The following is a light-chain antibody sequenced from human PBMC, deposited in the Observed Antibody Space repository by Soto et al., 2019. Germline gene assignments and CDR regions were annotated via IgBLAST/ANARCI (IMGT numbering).Light chain of an antibody. CDR1: QPISEW. Sequence: DIQVTQSPSTLSASVGDRVTITCRASQPISEWLAWYQKKPGKAPKLLIFEASSLESGVPSRFSGSGSGTEFTLTIFGLQPDDFATYFCQPYDTYSWTFGPGTKVDIK. CDR2: EAS. CDR3: QPYDTYSWT. V-gene: IGKV1-5*01. J-gene: IGKJ1*01.